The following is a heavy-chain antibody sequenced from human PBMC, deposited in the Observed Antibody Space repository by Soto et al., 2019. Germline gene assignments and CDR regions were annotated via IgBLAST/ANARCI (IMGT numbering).Heavy chain of an antibody. CDR2: IKSKTDGGTT. D-gene: IGHD4-4*01. CDR1: GFTFSNAW. Sequence: GSLRLSCAASGFTFSNAWMNWVRQAPGKGLEWVGRIKSKTDGGTTDYAAPVKGRFTISRDDSKNTLYLQMNSLKTEDTAVYYCNTKKDYSNSRDYYYDMDVWGQGTTVTVSS. J-gene: IGHJ6*02. CDR3: NTKKDYSNSRDYYYDMDV. V-gene: IGHV3-15*07.